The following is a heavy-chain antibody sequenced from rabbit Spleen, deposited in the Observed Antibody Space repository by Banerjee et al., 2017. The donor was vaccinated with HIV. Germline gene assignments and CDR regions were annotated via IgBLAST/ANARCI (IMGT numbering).Heavy chain of an antibody. Sequence: QEQLEESGGELVKPGTSLTITCRGWGLDFSSSYWIWWVRQAPGKGLEWIACVDVIKSGNTYYASWAKGRFTISKTSSTTVTLQMTSLTAADTATYFCTRDAAGREDFNLWGQGPPSPS. J-gene: IGHJ4*01. CDR2: VDVIKSGNT. CDR1: GLDFSSSYW. D-gene: IGHD4-2*01. CDR3: TRDAAGREDFNL. V-gene: IGHV1S45*01.